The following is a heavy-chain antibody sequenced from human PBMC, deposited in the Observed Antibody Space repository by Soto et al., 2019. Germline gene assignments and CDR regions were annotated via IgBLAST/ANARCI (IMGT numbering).Heavy chain of an antibody. CDR1: GFTFGDYA. Sequence: GESLKISCTASGFTFGDYAMSWFRQAPGKGLEWVGFIRSKAYGGTTEYAASVKGRFTISRDDSKSIAYLQMNSLKTEDTAVYYCTRDRPIYGSGSYLMYYYYYMDVWGKGTTVTVSS. CDR3: TRDRPIYGSGSYLMYYYYYMDV. J-gene: IGHJ6*03. V-gene: IGHV3-49*03. D-gene: IGHD3-10*01. CDR2: IRSKAYGGTT.